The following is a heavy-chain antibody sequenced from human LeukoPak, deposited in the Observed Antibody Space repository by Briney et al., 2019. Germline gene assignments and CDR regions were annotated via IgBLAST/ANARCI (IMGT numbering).Heavy chain of an antibody. D-gene: IGHD4-17*01. CDR2: MNPNSGNT. J-gene: IGHJ3*02. Sequence: ASVKVSCKASGYTFTSYDINWVRQATGQGLEWMGWMNPNSGNTGYAQKFQGRVTMTRNTSISTAYMELSSLRSEDTAVYYCAITSPLRDYAGPGASDIWGQGTMVTVSS. CDR3: AITSPLRDYAGPGASDI. CDR1: GYTFTSYD. V-gene: IGHV1-8*01.